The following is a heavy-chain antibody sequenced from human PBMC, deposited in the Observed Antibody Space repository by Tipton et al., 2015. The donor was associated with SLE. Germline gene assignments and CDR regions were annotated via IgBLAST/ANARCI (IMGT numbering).Heavy chain of an antibody. CDR3: ARALSSSGGFDY. CDR1: GGSISSGSYY. V-gene: IGHV4-61*02. CDR2: IYTSGST. Sequence: TLSLTCTVSGGSISSGSYYWSWIRQPAGKGLEWIGRIYTSGSTNYNPSLKSRVTISVDTSKNQFSLKLSSVTAADTAMYYCARALSSSGGFDYWGQGTLVTVSS. D-gene: IGHD6-13*01. J-gene: IGHJ4*02.